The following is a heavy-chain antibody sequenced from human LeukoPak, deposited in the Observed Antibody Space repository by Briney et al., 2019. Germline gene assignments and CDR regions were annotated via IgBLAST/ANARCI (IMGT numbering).Heavy chain of an antibody. Sequence: GASVKVSCKASGGTFSSYAISWVRQAPGQGLEWMGGINPIFGTANYAQKFQGRVTITADESTSTAYMELSSLRSEDTAVYYCARGLAVYYDSSGYWPPFDYWGQGTLVTVSS. CDR1: GGTFSSYA. CDR2: INPIFGTA. D-gene: IGHD3-22*01. J-gene: IGHJ4*02. CDR3: ARGLAVYYDSSGYWPPFDY. V-gene: IGHV1-69*13.